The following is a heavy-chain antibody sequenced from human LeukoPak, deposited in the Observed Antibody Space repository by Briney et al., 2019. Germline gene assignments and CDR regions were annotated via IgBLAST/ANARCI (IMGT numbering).Heavy chain of an antibody. V-gene: IGHV3-74*01. D-gene: IGHD3-3*01. J-gene: IGHJ6*02. CDR3: AREVFGVATYYYYGMDV. Sequence: PGGSLRLSCAASGFTFSSYWMHWVRQAPGKGLVWVSRINSDGSSTSYADSVKGRFTISRDNAKNTLYLQMNSLRAEDTAVYYCAREVFGVATYYYYGMDVWGQGTTVTVSS. CDR2: INSDGSST. CDR1: GFTFSSYW.